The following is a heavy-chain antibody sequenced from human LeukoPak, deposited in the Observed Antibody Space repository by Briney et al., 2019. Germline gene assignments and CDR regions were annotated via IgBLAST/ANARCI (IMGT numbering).Heavy chain of an antibody. CDR2: IYPGDSDT. V-gene: IGHV5-51*01. D-gene: IGHD3-3*01. Sequence: GESLKISCKGSGYSFTSYWIGWVRQMPGKGLGWMGIIYPGDSDTRYSPSFQGQVTISADKSISTAYLQWSSLKASDTAMYYCARRYYDFWSGFPFDYWGQGTLVTVSS. CDR1: GYSFTSYW. J-gene: IGHJ4*02. CDR3: ARRYYDFWSGFPFDY.